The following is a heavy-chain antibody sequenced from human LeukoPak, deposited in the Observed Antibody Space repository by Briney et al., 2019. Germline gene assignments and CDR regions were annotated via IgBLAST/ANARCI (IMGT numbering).Heavy chain of an antibody. CDR2: IWYDGSNK. CDR3: ARPSDLSSGFDY. V-gene: IGHV3-33*08. D-gene: IGHD6-19*01. CDR1: GFTFSTYA. Sequence: PEGSLRLSCAASGFTFSTYAMSWVRQAPGKGLEWVAVIWYDGSNKYYADSVKGRFTISRDNSKNTLYLQMNSLRAEDTAVYYCARPSDLSSGFDYWGQGTLVTVSS. J-gene: IGHJ4*02.